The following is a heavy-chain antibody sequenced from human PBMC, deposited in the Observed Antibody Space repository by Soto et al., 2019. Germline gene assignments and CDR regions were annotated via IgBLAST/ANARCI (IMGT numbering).Heavy chain of an antibody. V-gene: IGHV3-30-3*01. J-gene: IGHJ3*01. Sequence: GGSLRLSCAASGFTFSSYAMHWVRQAPGKGLEWVAVITYDGSNKYYADSVKGRFTISRDNAKNTLYLEMNSLRAEDTALYYCVRDGGGSYSSGAFDVWGQGTMVTVTS. CDR3: VRDGGGSYSSGAFDV. CDR2: ITYDGSNK. CDR1: GFTFSSYA. D-gene: IGHD2-15*01.